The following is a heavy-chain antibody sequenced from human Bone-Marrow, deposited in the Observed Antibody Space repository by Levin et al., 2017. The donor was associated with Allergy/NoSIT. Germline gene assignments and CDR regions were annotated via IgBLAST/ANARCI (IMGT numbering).Heavy chain of an antibody. CDR3: VSYRDGPYVHIAD. Sequence: GESLKISGAASGFTFSSYTMSWVRQAPGKGLEWLSFIAGSGGSTHYADSVKGRFTISRDNPKNTLYLQMNSLRAEDTAVYYCVSYRDGPYVHIADWGQGTLVTVSS. D-gene: IGHD3-10*02. CDR1: GFTFSSYT. CDR2: IAGSGGST. V-gene: IGHV3-23*01. J-gene: IGHJ4*02.